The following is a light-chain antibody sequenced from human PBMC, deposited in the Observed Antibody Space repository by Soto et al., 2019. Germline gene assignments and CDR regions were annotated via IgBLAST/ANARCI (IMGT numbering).Light chain of an antibody. CDR2: GAS. Sequence: EIVMTQSPATLSVSQGERATLSCRASQSVSGNLAWYQQKPGQAPRLLIYGASTRANGIPARFSGSGSGAEFTLTISSLQSEDFAVYYCQQYNNWFSITFGQGTRLEIK. CDR1: QSVSGN. J-gene: IGKJ5*01. CDR3: QQYNNWFSIT. V-gene: IGKV3-15*01.